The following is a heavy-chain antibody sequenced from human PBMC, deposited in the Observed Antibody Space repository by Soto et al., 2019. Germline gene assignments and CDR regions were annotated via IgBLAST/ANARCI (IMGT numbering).Heavy chain of an antibody. Sequence: PGGSLRLSCAASGFTFDDYAMHWVRQAPGKGLEWVSGISWNSGSIGYADSVKGRFTISRDNAKNSLYLQMNSLRAEDTALYYCAKAIAAAGTTSDFDHWGQGTLVTVSS. CDR2: ISWNSGSI. D-gene: IGHD6-13*01. V-gene: IGHV3-9*01. J-gene: IGHJ4*02. CDR3: AKAIAAAGTTSDFDH. CDR1: GFTFDDYA.